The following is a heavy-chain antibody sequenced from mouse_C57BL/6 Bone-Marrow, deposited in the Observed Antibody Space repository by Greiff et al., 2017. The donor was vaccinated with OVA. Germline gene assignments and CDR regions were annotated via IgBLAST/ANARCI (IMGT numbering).Heavy chain of an antibody. Sequence: QVQLQQSGAELVKPGASVKLSCKASGYTFTSYWMHWVKQRPGQGLEWIGMIYPNSGSTNYNEKFKSKATLTVDKSSSTAYMQLSSLTSEDSAVYYCARSMGFTTVVMDYWGQGTSVTVSS. CDR3: ARSMGFTTVVMDY. V-gene: IGHV1-64*01. CDR2: IYPNSGST. CDR1: GYTFTSYW. D-gene: IGHD1-1*01. J-gene: IGHJ4*01.